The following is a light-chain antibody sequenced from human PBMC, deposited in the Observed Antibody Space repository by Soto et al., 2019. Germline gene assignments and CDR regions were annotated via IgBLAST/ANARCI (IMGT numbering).Light chain of an antibody. Sequence: EIVMTHSPATLSVSPGERASLSCRASQSVSSNLAWYQQKPGQAPRLLIYGASTRATGIPARFSGSGSGTEFTLTINSLQSEDFAIYYCQQYNQWPLTFGGGTKVDI. CDR3: QQYNQWPLT. CDR1: QSVSSN. V-gene: IGKV3-15*01. CDR2: GAS. J-gene: IGKJ4*01.